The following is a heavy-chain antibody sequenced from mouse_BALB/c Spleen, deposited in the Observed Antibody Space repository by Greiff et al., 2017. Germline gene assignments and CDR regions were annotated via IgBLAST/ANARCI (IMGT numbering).Heavy chain of an antibody. D-gene: IGHD2-14*01. J-gene: IGHJ4*01. V-gene: IGHV5-6*01. CDR3: ARVYRDDDYYAMDY. CDR1: GFTFSSYG. Sequence: DVHLVESGGDLVKPGGSLKLSCAASGFTFSSYGMSWVRQTPDKRLEWVATISSGGSYTYYPDSVKGRFTISRDNAKNTLYLQMSSLTSEDTAIYYCARVYRDDDYYAMDYWGQGTSVTVSS. CDR2: ISSGGSYT.